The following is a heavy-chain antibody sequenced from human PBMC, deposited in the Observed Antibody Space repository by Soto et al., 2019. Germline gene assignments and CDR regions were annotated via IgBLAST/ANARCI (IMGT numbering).Heavy chain of an antibody. D-gene: IGHD2-21*02. V-gene: IGHV1-69*01. CDR2: IIPIFGTA. CDR1: GGTFSSYA. Sequence: QVQLVQSGAEVKKPGSSVKVSCKASGGTFSSYAISWVRQAPGQGLEWMGGIIPIFGTANYAQKFQGRVTISADESTSTAYMELSSLRSEDTAVYYCASGYCGGDCYSGDYWCQGTLVTVSS. J-gene: IGHJ4*02. CDR3: ASGYCGGDCYSGDY.